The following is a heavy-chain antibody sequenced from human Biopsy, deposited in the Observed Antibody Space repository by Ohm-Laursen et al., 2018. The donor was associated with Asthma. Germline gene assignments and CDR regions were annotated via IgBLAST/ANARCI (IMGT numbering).Heavy chain of an antibody. CDR3: ASYEVVTAILPMDV. D-gene: IGHD2-21*02. J-gene: IGHJ6*02. CDR2: ISKDASTQ. CDR1: GFSFSNFA. V-gene: IGHV3-30*06. Sequence: SLRLSCTASGFSFSNFAIHWVRQAPGKGLEWVGVISKDASTQDYADSVKGRFTMARDNSKNTVYLQMNSLRAEDTAVYYYASYEVVTAILPMDVWGRGTTVTVSS.